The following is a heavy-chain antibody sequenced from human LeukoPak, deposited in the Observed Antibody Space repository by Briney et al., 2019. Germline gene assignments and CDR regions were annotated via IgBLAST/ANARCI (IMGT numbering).Heavy chain of an antibody. CDR3: ARWGSELPDDAFDI. J-gene: IGHJ3*02. Sequence: PGGSLRLSCAASGFTFSRYWMSWVRQAPGKGLEWVANIRQDGSEKHYLDSVKGRITISRDNAKNSLHLQMNSLRVEDTAVYFCARWGSELPDDAFDIWGQGTTVTVSS. V-gene: IGHV3-7*01. D-gene: IGHD6-25*01. CDR2: IRQDGSEK. CDR1: GFTFSRYW.